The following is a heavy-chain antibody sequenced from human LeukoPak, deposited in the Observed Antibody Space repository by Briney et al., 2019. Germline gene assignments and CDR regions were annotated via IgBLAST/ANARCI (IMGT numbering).Heavy chain of an antibody. Sequence: SETLSLTCAVYGGSFSGYYWSWIRQPPGKGLEWIGEINHSGSTNYNPSLKSRVTISVDTPKNQFSLKLSSVTAADTAVYYCARDYSSSWYREGYYGMDVWGQGTTVTVSS. CDR3: ARDYSSSWYREGYYGMDV. CDR2: INHSGST. CDR1: GGSFSGYY. V-gene: IGHV4-34*01. D-gene: IGHD6-13*01. J-gene: IGHJ6*02.